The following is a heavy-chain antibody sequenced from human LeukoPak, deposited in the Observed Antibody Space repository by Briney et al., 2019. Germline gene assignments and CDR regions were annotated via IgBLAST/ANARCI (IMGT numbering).Heavy chain of an antibody. J-gene: IGHJ1*01. CDR2: IYPGDSDT. D-gene: IGHD3-22*01. V-gene: IGHV5-51*01. CDR3: ARLYDSSGYYYGEYFQR. Sequence: GESLKISCKGSGYSFTSYWIGWVRQMPGKGLEWMGIIYPGDSDTRYSPSFQGQVTISADKSISTAYLQWSSLKASDTAMYYCARLYDSSGYYYGEYFQRWGQGTLVTVSS. CDR1: GYSFTSYW.